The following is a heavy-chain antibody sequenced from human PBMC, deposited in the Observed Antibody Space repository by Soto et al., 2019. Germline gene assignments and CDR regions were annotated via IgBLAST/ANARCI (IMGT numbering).Heavy chain of an antibody. V-gene: IGHV1-69*06. J-gene: IGHJ4*02. CDR1: GGTFSSYA. D-gene: IGHD2-21*02. CDR2: IIPIFGTA. CDR3: ARRLNYFASGDDQHYFDY. Sequence: GASVKVSCKASGGTFSSYAISWVRQAPGQGLEWMGGIIPIFGTANYAQKFQGRVTITADKSTSTAYMELSSLRSEDTAVYYCARRLNYFASGDDQHYFDYWGQGTQVTVSS.